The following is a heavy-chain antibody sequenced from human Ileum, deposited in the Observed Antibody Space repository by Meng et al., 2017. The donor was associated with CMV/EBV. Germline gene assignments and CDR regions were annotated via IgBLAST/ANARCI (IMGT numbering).Heavy chain of an antibody. CDR3: ARGRDFWSGYYDY. CDR1: GGSFSGYY. J-gene: IGHJ4*02. D-gene: IGHD3-3*01. Sequence: SQTLSLTCAVYGGSFSGYYWSWIRQPPGKGLEWIGEINHSGSTNYNPSLKSRVTISVDTSKNQFSLKLSSVTAADTAVYYCARGRDFWSGYYDYWGQGTLVTVSS. CDR2: INHSGST. V-gene: IGHV4-34*01.